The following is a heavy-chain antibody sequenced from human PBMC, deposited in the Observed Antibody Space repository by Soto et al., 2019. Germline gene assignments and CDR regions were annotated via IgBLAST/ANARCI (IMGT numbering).Heavy chain of an antibody. D-gene: IGHD4-17*01. V-gene: IGHV4-4*02. CDR1: GVSISSGNW. Sequence: PSETLSLTCTVSGVSISSGNWWTWVRQSPRKGLEYIGEIFHDGTANYFPSFERRVAMSVDKSRNQFSLKLTSVTAADAAIYYCARFVYDTRLDYLYFDFWGQGAQVTVSS. CDR3: ARFVYDTRLDYLYFDF. CDR2: IFHDGTA. J-gene: IGHJ4*02.